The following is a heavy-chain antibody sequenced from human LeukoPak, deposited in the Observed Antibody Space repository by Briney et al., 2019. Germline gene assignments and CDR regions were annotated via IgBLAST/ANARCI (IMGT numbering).Heavy chain of an antibody. D-gene: IGHD6-13*01. J-gene: IGHJ5*02. CDR3: ARGQSRSSWYLEDWFDP. Sequence: PETLSLTCTVSGGSISSYYWSWIRQPAGKGLEWIGRIYTSGSTNYNPSLKSRVTMSVDTSKNQFSLKLSSVTAADTAVYYCARGQSRSSWYLEDWFDPWGQGTLVTVSS. CDR2: IYTSGST. V-gene: IGHV4-4*07. CDR1: GGSISSYY.